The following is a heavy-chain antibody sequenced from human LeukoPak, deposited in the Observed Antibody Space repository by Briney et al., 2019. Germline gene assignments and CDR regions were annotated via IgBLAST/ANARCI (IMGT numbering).Heavy chain of an antibody. Sequence: GGSLRLSCAASGFTFSSYAMNWVRQAPGKGLEWLSYINTNSDDIYHADSVKGRFTVSRDNAKNSLYLQMNNLRAEDTAVYYCARAEETTWGIDPWGQGTLVTVSS. V-gene: IGHV3-48*01. CDR1: GFTFSSYA. CDR3: ARAEETTWGIDP. CDR2: INTNSDDI. J-gene: IGHJ5*02. D-gene: IGHD3-16*01.